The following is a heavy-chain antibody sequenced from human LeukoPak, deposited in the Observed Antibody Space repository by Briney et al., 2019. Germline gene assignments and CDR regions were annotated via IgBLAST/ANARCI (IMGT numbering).Heavy chain of an antibody. Sequence: GGSLRLSRAASGFTFSNVWMSWVRQVPGKGLEWVGRIRRKTDGETTDHAAPVKGRFAISRDDSKNTLYLQMNSLKTEDAAVYYCVTDLVIKGYFDYWGQGALVTVSS. CDR2: IRRKTDGETT. D-gene: IGHD2-21*01. V-gene: IGHV3-15*01. J-gene: IGHJ4*02. CDR3: VTDLVIKGYFDY. CDR1: GFTFSNVW.